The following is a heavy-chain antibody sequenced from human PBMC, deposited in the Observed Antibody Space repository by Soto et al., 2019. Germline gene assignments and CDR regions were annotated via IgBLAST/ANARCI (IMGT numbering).Heavy chain of an antibody. CDR2: ISGSGGST. V-gene: IGHV3-23*01. J-gene: IGHJ6*02. CDR3: ARSPVGYCSGGSCYSESGYYYGMDV. CDR1: GFTFSSYA. Sequence: EVQLLESGGGLVQPGGSLRLSCVASGFTFSSYAMSWVRQAPGKGLEWVSAISGSGGSTYYADSVKGRFTISRDNSKNTLYLQMNSLRAEDTAVYYCARSPVGYCSGGSCYSESGYYYGMDVWGQGTTVTVSS. D-gene: IGHD2-15*01.